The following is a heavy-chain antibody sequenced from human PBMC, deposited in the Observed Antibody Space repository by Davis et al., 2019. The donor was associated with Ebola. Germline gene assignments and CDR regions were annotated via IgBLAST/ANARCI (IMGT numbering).Heavy chain of an antibody. CDR1: GDSISSSNW. Sequence: MPSETLSLTCAVSGDSISSSNWWSWVRQPPGKGLEWIGEISQSGSTNYNPSLKSRVTISVDTSKNQFSLKLSSVTAADTAVYYCARGSSSSSGYYYYGMDVWGQGTTVTVSS. CDR3: ARGSSSSSGYYYYGMDV. D-gene: IGHD6-6*01. CDR2: ISQSGST. J-gene: IGHJ6*02. V-gene: IGHV4-4*02.